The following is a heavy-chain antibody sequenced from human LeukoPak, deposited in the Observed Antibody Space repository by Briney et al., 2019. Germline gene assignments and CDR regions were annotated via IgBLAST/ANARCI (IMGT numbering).Heavy chain of an antibody. D-gene: IGHD3-3*01. Sequence: GGSLRLSCAASGFTFSSYVMHWVRQAPGKGLEWGAFIRYDGSNKYYADSVKGRFTISRDNSKNTLYLQMNSLRAEDTAVYYCASGEAYYDFWSGYKAFDYWGQGTLVTVSS. J-gene: IGHJ4*02. CDR1: GFTFSSYV. CDR2: IRYDGSNK. V-gene: IGHV3-30*02. CDR3: ASGEAYYDFWSGYKAFDY.